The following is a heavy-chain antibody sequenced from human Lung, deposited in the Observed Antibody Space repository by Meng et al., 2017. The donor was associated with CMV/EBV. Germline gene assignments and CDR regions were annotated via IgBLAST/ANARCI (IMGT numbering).Heavy chain of an antibody. CDR2: ISAYNGNT. CDR1: GYTFTSYG. J-gene: IGHJ4*02. CDR3: ARDIPDYYDTSGYYDSPDY. D-gene: IGHD3-22*01. V-gene: IGHV1-18*01. Sequence: SVKVSXKASGYTFTSYGISWVRQAPGQGLEWMGWISAYNGNTNYAQNLQGRVTMTTDTSTSTAYMELRSLRSDDTAVYYCARDIPDYYDTSGYYDSPDYWGQGTXVTVSS.